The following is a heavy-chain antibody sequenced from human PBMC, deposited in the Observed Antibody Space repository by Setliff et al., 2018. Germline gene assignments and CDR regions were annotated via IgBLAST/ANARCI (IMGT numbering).Heavy chain of an antibody. V-gene: IGHV3-7*04. CDR1: GGSLSDYY. J-gene: IGHJ4*01. CDR3: AGVHWTTNWFLHY. CDR2: INPDGRDI. D-gene: IGHD7-27*01. Sequence: ETLSLTCTVYGGSLSDYYWSWVRQAPGKGLEWLASINPDGRDIYYGDSVQGRFAISRDNSKNTLYLQMNSLRSDDTAVYYCAGVHWTTNWFLHYWGQGTLVTVSS.